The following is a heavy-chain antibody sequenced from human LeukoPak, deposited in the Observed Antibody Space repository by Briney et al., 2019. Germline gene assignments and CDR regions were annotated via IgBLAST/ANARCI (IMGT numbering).Heavy chain of an antibody. V-gene: IGHV1-18*01. Sequence: GASVKVSCRASGYTFTSYGISWVRQAPGQGLEWMGWISAYNGNTNYAQKLQGRVTMTTDTSTSTAYMELRSLRSDDTAVYYCARAPLEWLLLQTDYWGQGTLVTVSS. CDR1: GYTFTSYG. D-gene: IGHD3-3*01. J-gene: IGHJ4*02. CDR2: ISAYNGNT. CDR3: ARAPLEWLLLQTDY.